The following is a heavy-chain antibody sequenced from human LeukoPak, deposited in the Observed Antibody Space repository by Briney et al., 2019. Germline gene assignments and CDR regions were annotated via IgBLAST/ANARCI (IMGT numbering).Heavy chain of an antibody. CDR3: AREYSSSWCFDY. J-gene: IGHJ4*02. D-gene: IGHD6-13*01. Sequence: GASVKVSCKASGYTFTSYYMHWVRQAPGQGLEWMGGIIPIFGTANYAQKFQGRVTITADESTSTAYMELSSLRSEDTAVYYCAREYSSSWCFDYWGQGTLVTVSS. CDR2: IIPIFGTA. V-gene: IGHV1-69*13. CDR1: GYTFTSYY.